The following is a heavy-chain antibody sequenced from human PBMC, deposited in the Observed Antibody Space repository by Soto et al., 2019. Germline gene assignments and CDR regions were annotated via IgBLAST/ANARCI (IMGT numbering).Heavy chain of an antibody. CDR2: ISAYNGNT. CDR3: ARLIAAAGTWYYFDY. D-gene: IGHD6-13*01. Sequence: GASVKVSCKASGYTFTSYGISWVRQAPGQGLEWMGWISAYNGNTNYAQKLQGRVTMTTDTSTSTAYMELRSLRSDDTAVYYCARLIAAAGTWYYFDYWGQGTLVTVSS. CDR1: GYTFTSYG. V-gene: IGHV1-18*01. J-gene: IGHJ4*02.